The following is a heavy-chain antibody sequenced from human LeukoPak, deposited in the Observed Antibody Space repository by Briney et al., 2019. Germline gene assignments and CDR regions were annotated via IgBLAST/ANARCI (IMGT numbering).Heavy chain of an antibody. J-gene: IGHJ4*02. D-gene: IGHD5-18*01. V-gene: IGHV1-69*13. CDR2: DIPIFGTA. CDR1: GGTFSSYS. CDR3: LRAQYYVDTAMVPFDY. Sequence: GASVKVSCKASGGTFSSYSISWVRQAPGQGLEWMGGDIPIFGTANYALQFQGRVTITAVESTSPAYMELGGLSSEGRAVYYCLRAQYYVDTAMVPFDYWGQGTLVTVSS.